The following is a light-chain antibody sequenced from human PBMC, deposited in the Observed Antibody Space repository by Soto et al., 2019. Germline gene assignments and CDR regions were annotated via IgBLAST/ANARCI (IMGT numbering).Light chain of an antibody. CDR1: QSVSNY. Sequence: EIVLTQSPATLSLSPGERATLSCRASQSVSNYLAWYQQKPCQAPRRLIYDTSNRATGIPARFSGSGSGTDFTITISSLEPEDFAVYYCPKRSPWPRTFGQGTKLEIK. V-gene: IGKV3-11*01. CDR3: PKRSPWPRT. J-gene: IGKJ2*01. CDR2: DTS.